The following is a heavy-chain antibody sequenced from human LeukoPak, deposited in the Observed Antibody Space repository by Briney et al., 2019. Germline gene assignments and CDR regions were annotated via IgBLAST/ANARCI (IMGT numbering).Heavy chain of an antibody. V-gene: IGHV1-69*05. Sequence: ASVKVPRKASGGTFSSYAISWVRQAPGQGLEWMGGIIPIFGTANYAQKFQGRVTIATDESTSTAYMELSSLRSEDTAVYYCARDHSSSWSYAFDIWGQGTMVTVSS. CDR2: IIPIFGTA. CDR3: ARDHSSSWSYAFDI. CDR1: GGTFSSYA. J-gene: IGHJ3*02. D-gene: IGHD6-13*01.